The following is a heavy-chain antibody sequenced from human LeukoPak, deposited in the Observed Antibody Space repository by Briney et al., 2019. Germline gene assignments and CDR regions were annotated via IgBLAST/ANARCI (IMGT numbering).Heavy chain of an antibody. D-gene: IGHD5-12*01. J-gene: IGHJ6*03. CDR3: IRTLIVATSPSMDV. V-gene: IGHV3-74*01. Sequence: PGGSLRLSCAASGFTFSNYWMHWVRQAPGKGLVWVSRVNSDGTGKTYADSMEGRFTISRDNAKNTLYLEMNSLRAEDTAIYYCIRTLIVATSPSMDVWGKGTTVTVSS. CDR1: GFTFSNYW. CDR2: VNSDGTGK.